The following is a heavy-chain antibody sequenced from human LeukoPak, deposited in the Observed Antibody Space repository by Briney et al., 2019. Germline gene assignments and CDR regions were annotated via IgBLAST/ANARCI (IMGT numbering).Heavy chain of an antibody. Sequence: GGSLRLSCAASGFTFSNYWMSWVRQAPGKGLEWVANIKQDGSEKYYVDSVKGRFTISRDSSKNTLYLQMNSLRAEDTAVYYCAKVLDSSRYWYFDLWGRGTLVTVSS. V-gene: IGHV3-7*03. CDR1: GFTFSNYW. J-gene: IGHJ2*01. CDR2: IKQDGSEK. D-gene: IGHD6-6*01. CDR3: AKVLDSSRYWYFDL.